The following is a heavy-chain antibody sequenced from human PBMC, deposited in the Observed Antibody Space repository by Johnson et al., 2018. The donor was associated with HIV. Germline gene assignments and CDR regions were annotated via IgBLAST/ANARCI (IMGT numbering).Heavy chain of an antibody. J-gene: IGHJ3*01. CDR3: ATKGSKWELIVEGFAV. CDR1: GFMFSRYA. CDR2: IWHDGSND. Sequence: QVQLVESGGGVVQPGRSLRLSCEASGFMFSRYALAWVRQAPGKGLEWVALIWHDGSNDNYADSVKGRFTLSRDNSRNTLYLQMNSLTAEDTAVYYCATKGSKWELIVEGFAVWGQGTMVTVSS. D-gene: IGHD1-26*01. V-gene: IGHV3-33*01.